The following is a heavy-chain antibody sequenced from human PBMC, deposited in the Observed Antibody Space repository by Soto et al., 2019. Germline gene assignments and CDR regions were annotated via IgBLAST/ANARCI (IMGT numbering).Heavy chain of an antibody. CDR1: GFSLTTRGVG. J-gene: IGHJ5*02. D-gene: IGHD3-16*01. Sequence: QITLKESGPALVKPTQTLTLTCTFSGFSLTTRGVGVGWIRQPPGKALECLALIYWDDDKRYSPSLQSRLSITKDTSKNQGVLKMTNVDPVDTATYYCAHIPNYYQYDWFDPWGQGTLVSVSS. CDR2: IYWDDDK. V-gene: IGHV2-5*02. CDR3: AHIPNYYQYDWFDP.